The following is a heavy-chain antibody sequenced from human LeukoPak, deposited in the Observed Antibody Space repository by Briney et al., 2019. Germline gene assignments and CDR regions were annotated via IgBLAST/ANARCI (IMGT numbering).Heavy chain of an antibody. J-gene: IGHJ4*02. D-gene: IGHD3-10*01. V-gene: IGHV1-2*02. CDR2: INPNSGGT. CDR1: GYTFTGFY. Sequence: GASVKVSCTASGYTFTGFYMHWVRQAPGQGLEWTGWINPNSGGTNYAQKFQGRVTMTRDTSINTAYMELSSLRSDDTAVYYCAREEVSVISDTCCSGLGYWGQGTLVTVSS. CDR3: AREEVSVISDTCCSGLGY.